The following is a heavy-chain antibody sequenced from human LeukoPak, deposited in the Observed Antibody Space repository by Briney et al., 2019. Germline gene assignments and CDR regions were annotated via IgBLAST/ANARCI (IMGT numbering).Heavy chain of an antibody. D-gene: IGHD3-10*01. Sequence: GGSLRLSCAASGFTFSSYSMNWVRQAPGKGLEWVSSISSSSSYIYYADSVKGRLTISRDNAKNSLYLQMNSLRAEDTAVYYCARDDYYGSGSSWSDYYMDVWGKGTTVTISS. CDR1: GFTFSSYS. CDR3: ARDDYYGSGSSWSDYYMDV. CDR2: ISSSSSYI. V-gene: IGHV3-21*06. J-gene: IGHJ6*03.